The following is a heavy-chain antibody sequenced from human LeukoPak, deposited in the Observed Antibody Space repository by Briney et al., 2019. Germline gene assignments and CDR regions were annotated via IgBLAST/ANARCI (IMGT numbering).Heavy chain of an antibody. J-gene: IGHJ4*02. CDR2: IYDSGYT. CDR3: AARRTGVDYYHDY. D-gene: IGHD1-14*01. Sequence: SETLSLTCTVSGGSISSGGYYWSWIRQHPGKGLEWIGYIYDSGYTYYNPSLKSRVTISIDTSKNQFSLRLSSVTAADTAVYYCAARRTGVDYYHDYWGQGTLVTVSS. CDR1: GGSISSGGYY. V-gene: IGHV4-31*03.